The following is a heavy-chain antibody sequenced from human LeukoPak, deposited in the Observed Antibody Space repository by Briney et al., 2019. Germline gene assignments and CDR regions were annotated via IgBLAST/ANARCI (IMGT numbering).Heavy chain of an antibody. J-gene: IGHJ4*02. CDR1: GFTFSSYG. D-gene: IGHD5-18*01. V-gene: IGHV3-30*03. CDR3: ASRTGGYSYGSLDY. CDR2: ISYDGSNE. Sequence: GKSLRLSCAASGFTFSSYGMHWVRQAPGKGLEWVAVISYDGSNEYYADSVKGRFTISRDNSKNTLYLQMNSLRAEDTAVYYCASRTGGYSYGSLDYWGQGTLVTVSS.